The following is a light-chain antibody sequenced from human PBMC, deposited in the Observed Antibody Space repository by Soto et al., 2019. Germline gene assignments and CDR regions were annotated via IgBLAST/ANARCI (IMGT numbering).Light chain of an antibody. CDR1: QSVSSY. CDR2: GPS. J-gene: IGKJ4*01. Sequence: EIVMTQSPATLSVSPGERSTLFCRAIQSVSSYVAWYQQKPGQAPRLLIYGPSTRATGIPGRFSGSASGTEFTLTVSSLQSEDFAVYYCQQYYNWPLTFGGGTKVDIK. CDR3: QQYYNWPLT. V-gene: IGKV3-15*01.